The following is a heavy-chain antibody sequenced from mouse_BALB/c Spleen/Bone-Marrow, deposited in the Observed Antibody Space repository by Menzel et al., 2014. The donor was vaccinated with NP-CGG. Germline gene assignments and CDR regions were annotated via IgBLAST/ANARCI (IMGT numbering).Heavy chain of an antibody. CDR1: GFVFRTFW. J-gene: IGHJ3*01. CDR2: INPDRRTI. CDR3: ARLHYYGYWAY. V-gene: IGHV4-1*02. Sequence: EVMLVEFGGGLVQPGGSLKLSCAASGFVFRTFWLSWVRQAPGKGLDWIGEINPDRRTINYSPTLKDKFVISRDNATNTLYLLMSKVRSEDTAVYYCARLHYYGYWAYWGQGTLVTVSA. D-gene: IGHD1-2*01.